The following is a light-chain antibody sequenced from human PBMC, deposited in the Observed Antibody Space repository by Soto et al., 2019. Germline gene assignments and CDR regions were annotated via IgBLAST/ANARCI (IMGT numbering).Light chain of an antibody. CDR2: DVN. CDR1: SSDVGAYNY. V-gene: IGLV2-11*01. CDR3: CSYAGYSTLYV. J-gene: IGLJ1*01. Sequence: QSALIQPRSVSGSPGQSVTISCTGTSSDVGAYNYVSWYQQHPGKAPKLMIYDVNKRPSGVPDRFSGSKSGNTASLTVSGIQAEDEADYYCCSYAGYSTLYVFGTGTKLTVL.